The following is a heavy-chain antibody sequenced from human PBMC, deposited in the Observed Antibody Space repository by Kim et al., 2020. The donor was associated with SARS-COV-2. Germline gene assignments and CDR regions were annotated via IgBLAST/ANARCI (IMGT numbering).Heavy chain of an antibody. Sequence: AQGFTGRFVFSLDTSVSTAYLQISSLKAEDTAVYYCARDGGYGVLWYFDLWGRGTLVTVSS. J-gene: IGHJ2*01. V-gene: IGHV7-4-1*02. CDR3: ARDGGYGVLWYFDL. D-gene: IGHD4-17*01.